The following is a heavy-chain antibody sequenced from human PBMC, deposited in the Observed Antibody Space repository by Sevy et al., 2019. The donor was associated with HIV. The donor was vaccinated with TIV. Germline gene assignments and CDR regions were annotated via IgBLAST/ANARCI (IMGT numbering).Heavy chain of an antibody. J-gene: IGHJ3*02. CDR1: GFTFSSYD. Sequence: GGSLRLSCAASGFTFSSYDKNWVRQAPGKGLEWVSKISSSGSTISYADSVKGRFTISRDNAKNSLNLQMDSLRVEDAAVYYCARRGGLTDEGFDIWGQGTMVTVSS. CDR2: ISSSGSTI. D-gene: IGHD3-16*01. CDR3: ARRGGLTDEGFDI. V-gene: IGHV3-48*03.